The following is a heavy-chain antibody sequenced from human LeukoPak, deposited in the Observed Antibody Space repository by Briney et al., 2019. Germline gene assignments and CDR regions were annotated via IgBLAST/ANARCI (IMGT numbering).Heavy chain of an antibody. CDR3: ASHIVVVPAAPYYYYGMDV. CDR2: VIPIFGIA. V-gene: IGHV1-69*04. J-gene: IGHJ6*02. CDR1: GGTFSSYA. D-gene: IGHD2-2*01. Sequence: ASVKVSCKASGGTFSSYAISWVRQAPGQGLEWMGRVIPIFGIANYTQKFRGRVTLTADKATSTAYMELSSLRSEDTAVYYSASHIVVVPAAPYYYYGMDVWGQGTTVTVSS.